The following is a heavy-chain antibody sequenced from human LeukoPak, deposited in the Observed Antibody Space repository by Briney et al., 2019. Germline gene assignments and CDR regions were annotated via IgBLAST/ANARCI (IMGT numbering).Heavy chain of an antibody. CDR2: ISGTGGAT. CDR1: GFSFGNYA. V-gene: IGHV3-23*01. Sequence: GGSLRLSCVASGFSFGNYAMSWVRQAPGKGLQWVSQISGTGGATWYAGFARDRFTISRDNSKKTLYLQMSGLRVEDTAMYYCVKDPRDTYGTNWFVSGGKGTLLVVSS. J-gene: IGHJ5*01. CDR3: VKDPRDTYGTNWFVS. D-gene: IGHD2-21*01.